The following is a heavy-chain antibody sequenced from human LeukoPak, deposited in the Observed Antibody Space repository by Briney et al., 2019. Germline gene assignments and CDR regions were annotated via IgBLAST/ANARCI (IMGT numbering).Heavy chain of an antibody. CDR2: ISSTSSTI. V-gene: IGHV3-48*01. Sequence: GGSLRLSCAASGFTFSSYSMNWVRQAPGKGLEWLSYISSTSSTIYYADSVKGRFTISRDNSKNTLLLQMHSLRAEDTAVYYCARVSQWLPDYWGQGTLVTVSP. J-gene: IGHJ4*02. CDR1: GFTFSSYS. D-gene: IGHD6-19*01. CDR3: ARVSQWLPDY.